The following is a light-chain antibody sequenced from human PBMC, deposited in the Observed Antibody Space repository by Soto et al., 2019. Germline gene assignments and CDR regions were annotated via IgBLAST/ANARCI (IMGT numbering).Light chain of an antibody. Sequence: TQPPSVSETPGQRVTISCSGATSNIGKNYVCWYQQFPGTAPKLLIYGNAQRPSGVPDRFSGSKSGTSASLAISGLRSEDEAEYYCEVWDASLSGYVFGTGTKVTVL. CDR2: GNA. CDR3: EVWDASLSGYV. V-gene: IGLV1-47*02. J-gene: IGLJ1*01. CDR1: TSNIGKNY.